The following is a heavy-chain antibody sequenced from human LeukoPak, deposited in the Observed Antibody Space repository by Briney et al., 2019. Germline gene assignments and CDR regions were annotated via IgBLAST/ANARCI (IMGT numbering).Heavy chain of an antibody. D-gene: IGHD3-22*01. CDR3: AKVITMIVVVIDAFDI. V-gene: IGHV3-23*01. Sequence: GGSLRLSCAASGFTFSTYAMSWVRQAPGKGLEWVSAISGGGVSTYYADSVKGRFTISRDNSKNTLYLQMNSLRAEDTAVYYCAKVITMIVVVIDAFDIWGQGTMVTVSS. J-gene: IGHJ3*02. CDR2: ISGGGVST. CDR1: GFTFSTYA.